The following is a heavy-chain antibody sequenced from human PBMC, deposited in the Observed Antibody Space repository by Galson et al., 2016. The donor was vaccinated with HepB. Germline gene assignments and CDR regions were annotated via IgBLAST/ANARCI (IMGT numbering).Heavy chain of an antibody. J-gene: IGHJ3*02. Sequence: SETLSLTCAVSGGSFSGYYWSWIRQSPGKGLEWIGEINHSGSTNYNPSLKRRVTISVDTSKNQFSLKLGSVTAADTAVYYCARVDSSDWHDAFDIWGQGTMVTVSS. CDR3: ARVDSSDWHDAFDI. V-gene: IGHV4-34*01. CDR2: INHSGST. D-gene: IGHD1-1*01. CDR1: GGSFSGYY.